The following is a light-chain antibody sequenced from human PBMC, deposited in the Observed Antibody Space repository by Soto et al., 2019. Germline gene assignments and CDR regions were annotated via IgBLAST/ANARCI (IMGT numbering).Light chain of an antibody. CDR1: SSDVGAYDY. V-gene: IGLV2-8*01. J-gene: IGLJ2*01. CDR3: TSHAGINNVV. Sequence: QSVLTQPPSASGSPGQSVTISCTGTSSDVGAYDYVSWYQQHLGKAPKLMIYEVTKRPSGVPDRFSGSKSGNTASLTVSGLQAEDEADYYCTSHAGINNVVVGGGTKLTV. CDR2: EVT.